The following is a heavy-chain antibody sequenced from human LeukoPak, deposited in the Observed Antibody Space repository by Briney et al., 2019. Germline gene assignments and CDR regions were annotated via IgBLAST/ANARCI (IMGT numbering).Heavy chain of an antibody. CDR3: ARCGYSYGLPVHYYYYMDV. J-gene: IGHJ6*03. Sequence: SETLSLTCTVSGYSISSGYYWGWIRQPPGKGLEWIGRIYTSGSTNYNPSLKSRVTMSVDTSKNQFSLKLSSVTAADTAVYYCARCGYSYGLPVHYYYYMDVWGKGTTVTVSS. CDR2: IYTSGST. V-gene: IGHV4-38-2*02. CDR1: GYSISSGYY. D-gene: IGHD5-18*01.